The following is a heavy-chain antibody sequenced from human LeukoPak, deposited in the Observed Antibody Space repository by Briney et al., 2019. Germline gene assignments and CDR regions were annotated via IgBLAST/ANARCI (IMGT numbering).Heavy chain of an antibody. CDR3: ATLAAAGPTG. V-gene: IGHV1-69*13. J-gene: IGHJ4*02. CDR2: IIPIFGTA. Sequence: ASVKVSCKASGGTFSSYAISWVRPAPGQGLEWMGGIIPIFGTANYAQKFQGRVTITADESTSTAYMELSSLRSEDTAVYYCATLAAAGPTGWGQGTLVTVSS. D-gene: IGHD6-13*01. CDR1: GGTFSSYA.